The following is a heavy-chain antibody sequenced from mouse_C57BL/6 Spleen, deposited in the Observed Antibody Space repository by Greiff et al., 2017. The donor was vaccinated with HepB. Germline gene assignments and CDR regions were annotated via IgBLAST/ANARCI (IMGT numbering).Heavy chain of an antibody. CDR3: ARNPEIYYYLDY. Sequence: EVQLQQSGPELVKPGASVKISCKASGYTFTDYYMNWVKQSHGKSLEWIGDINPNNGGTSYNQKFKGKATLTVDKSSSTAYMELRSLTSEDSAVYYCARNPEIYYYLDYWGQGTSVTVSS. V-gene: IGHV1-26*01. CDR1: GYTFTDYY. D-gene: IGHD1-1*01. J-gene: IGHJ4*01. CDR2: INPNNGGT.